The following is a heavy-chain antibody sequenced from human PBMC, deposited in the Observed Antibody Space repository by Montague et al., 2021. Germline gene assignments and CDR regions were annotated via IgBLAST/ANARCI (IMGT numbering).Heavy chain of an antibody. Sequence: ETLSLTCTVSRSLINSNYYWGWIRQPPGKGLEWMGSVSHGGRTYYNPSLKSRVTTSVDTSNNHFSLKLSSVTAADTAMYYCARERDRYYYMDIWGKGTTITVSS. J-gene: IGHJ6*03. V-gene: IGHV4-38-2*02. CDR3: ARERDRYYYMDI. CDR2: VSHGGRT. CDR1: RSLINSNYY.